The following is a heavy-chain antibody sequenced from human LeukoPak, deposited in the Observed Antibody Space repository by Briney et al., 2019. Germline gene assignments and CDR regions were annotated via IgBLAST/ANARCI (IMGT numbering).Heavy chain of an antibody. Sequence: GGSLRLSCAASGFTFSSYAMSWVRQAPGKGLEWVSAISGSGGSTYYADSVKGRFTISRDNSKNTLYLQMNSLRAEDTAVYHCAKDEHTAMVPYVDYWGQGTLVTVSS. CDR3: AKDEHTAMVPYVDY. V-gene: IGHV3-23*01. CDR1: GFTFSSYA. D-gene: IGHD5-18*01. CDR2: ISGSGGST. J-gene: IGHJ4*02.